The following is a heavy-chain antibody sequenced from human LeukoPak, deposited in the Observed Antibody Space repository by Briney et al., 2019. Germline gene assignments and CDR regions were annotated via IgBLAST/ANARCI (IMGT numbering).Heavy chain of an antibody. Sequence: PGGSLRLSCAASGFTFSSYGMHWVRQAPGKGLEWVAVISYDGSNKYYADSVKGRFTISRDNSKNTLYLQMNSLRAEDTAVYYCARGEGWYFDLWGRGTLVTVSS. J-gene: IGHJ2*01. CDR2: ISYDGSNK. CDR3: ARGEGWYFDL. D-gene: IGHD3-16*01. V-gene: IGHV3-30*19. CDR1: GFTFSSYG.